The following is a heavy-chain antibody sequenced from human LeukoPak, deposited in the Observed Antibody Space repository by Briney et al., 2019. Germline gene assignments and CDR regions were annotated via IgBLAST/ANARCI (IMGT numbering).Heavy chain of an antibody. Sequence: SETLSLTCTVSGASISSGTYYWYWIRQPAGKGLEWIGRIYTSGITNYNPSLKSRVTISVDTSKNQFSLKLSSVTAADTAVYYCAIYYYDSSGYQGFDYWGQGTLVTVSS. V-gene: IGHV4-61*02. CDR1: GASISSGTYY. J-gene: IGHJ4*02. D-gene: IGHD3-22*01. CDR3: AIYYYDSSGYQGFDY. CDR2: IYTSGIT.